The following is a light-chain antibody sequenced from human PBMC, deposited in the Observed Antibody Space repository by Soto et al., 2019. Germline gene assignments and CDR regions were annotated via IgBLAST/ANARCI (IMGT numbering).Light chain of an antibody. V-gene: IGKV3-11*01. CDR3: QQRSDRLPIT. J-gene: IGKJ5*01. Sequence: EIVLTQSPATLSLSPGERGTLSCRASQSVSSHLAWYQQKPGQAPRLLIYDASKRPTGIPARFSGSGSGTDFTLIISSLEPEDFAVYYCQQRSDRLPITFGQGTRLEIK. CDR2: DAS. CDR1: QSVSSH.